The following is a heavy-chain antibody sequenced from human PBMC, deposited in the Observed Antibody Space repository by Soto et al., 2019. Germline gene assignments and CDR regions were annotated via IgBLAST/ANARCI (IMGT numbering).Heavy chain of an antibody. V-gene: IGHV4-59*01. CDR2: IYYSGST. D-gene: IGHD3-10*01. CDR3: ARENYGSGSPYFDY. Sequence: SETLSFTGTVAVGSISSYYWSWIRQPPGKGLEWIGYIYYSGSTNYNPSLKSRVTISVDTSKNQFSLKLSSVTAADTAVYYCARENYGSGSPYFDYWGQGTLVTVSS. J-gene: IGHJ4*02. CDR1: VGSISSYY.